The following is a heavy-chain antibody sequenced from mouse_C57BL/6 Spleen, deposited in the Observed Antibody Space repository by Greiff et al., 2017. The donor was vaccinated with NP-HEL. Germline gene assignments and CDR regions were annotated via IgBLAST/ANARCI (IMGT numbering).Heavy chain of an antibody. CDR2: INPYNGGT. V-gene: IGHV1-19*01. CDR3: AKGGSNHYFDY. CDR1: GYTFTDYY. J-gene: IGHJ2*01. Sequence: EVQLQQSGPVLVKPGASVKMSCKASGYTFTDYYMNWVKQSHGKSLEWIGVINPYNGGTSYNQKFKGKATLTVDKSSSTAYMELNSLTSEDSAVYYCAKGGSNHYFDYWGQGTTLTVSS. D-gene: IGHD1-1*01.